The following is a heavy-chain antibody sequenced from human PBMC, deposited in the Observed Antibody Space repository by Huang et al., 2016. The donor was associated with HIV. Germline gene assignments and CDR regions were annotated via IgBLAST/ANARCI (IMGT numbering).Heavy chain of an antibody. CDR1: GFIFNDFA. CDR2: VRSKAFGGAS. Sequence: QLVESGGESVQSGRSLRLSCRGSGFIFNDFAINWFRQSPGKGLEWIGFVRSKAFGGASKSAPSVKDRFTVSRDEAKNVAFLQMDNLQVDDTAIYYCSPSGDDYFYFYMDVWGNGTTVIVS. D-gene: IGHD4-17*01. V-gene: IGHV3-49*03. J-gene: IGHJ6*03. CDR3: SPSGDDYFYFYMDV.